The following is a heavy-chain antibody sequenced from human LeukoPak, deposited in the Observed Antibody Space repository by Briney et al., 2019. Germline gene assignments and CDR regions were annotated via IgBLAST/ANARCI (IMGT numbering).Heavy chain of an antibody. V-gene: IGHV1-2*02. CDR2: INPNTGGT. CDR1: GYTFTGYY. J-gene: IGHJ4*02. D-gene: IGHD5-18*01. CDR3: ARDPFRGYSSSFDY. Sequence: ASVKVSCKASGYTFTGYYLHWVRQAPGGGLEWMGWINPNTGGTYYGQEFQGRATMTSETSINTAYMELTRLTSDDTAVYYCARDPFRGYSSSFDYWGQGTLVTVSS.